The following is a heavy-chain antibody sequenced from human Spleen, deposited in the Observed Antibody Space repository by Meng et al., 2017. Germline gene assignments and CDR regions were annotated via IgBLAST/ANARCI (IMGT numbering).Heavy chain of an antibody. CDR2: INPKSGDT. V-gene: IGHV1-2*06. Sequence: QVQRVQFGAGVKKPGASVKVSCKPSGYNFPDYYIHWVRRAPGQGLEWMGRINPKSGDTHYAQKFQARVTMTGDTSISTAYMELSGLRSDDTAMYYCARDEDISAAGKLFGDYWGQGTLVTVSS. J-gene: IGHJ4*02. D-gene: IGHD6-25*01. CDR1: GYNFPDYY. CDR3: ARDEDISAAGKLFGDY.